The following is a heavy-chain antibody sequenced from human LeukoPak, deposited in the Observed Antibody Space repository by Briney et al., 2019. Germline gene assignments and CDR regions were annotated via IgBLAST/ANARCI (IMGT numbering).Heavy chain of an antibody. CDR2: IYYSGST. J-gene: IGHJ4*02. Sequence: SETLSLTCTVSGGSISSSSYYWGWIRQPPGKGLEWIGSIYYSGSTYYNPSLKSRVTISVDTSKNQFSLKLSSVTAADTAVYYCARVYSYGGLRGFVDYWGQGTLVTVSS. D-gene: IGHD5-18*01. CDR1: GGSISSSSYY. V-gene: IGHV4-39*07. CDR3: ARVYSYGGLRGFVDY.